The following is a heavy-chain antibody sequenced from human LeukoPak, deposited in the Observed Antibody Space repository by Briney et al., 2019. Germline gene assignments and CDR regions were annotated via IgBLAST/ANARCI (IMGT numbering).Heavy chain of an antibody. J-gene: IGHJ4*02. CDR1: GFTVSGNY. CDR3: ARAPPSDFWSGPYYFDY. V-gene: IGHV3-66*02. CDR2: IYSGGST. Sequence: GGSLRLSCAASGFTVSGNYMSWVRQAPGKGLEWVSVIYSGGSTYYADSVKGRFTISRDNSKNTLYLQMNSLRAEDTAVYYCARAPPSDFWSGPYYFDYWGQGTLVTVSS. D-gene: IGHD3-3*01.